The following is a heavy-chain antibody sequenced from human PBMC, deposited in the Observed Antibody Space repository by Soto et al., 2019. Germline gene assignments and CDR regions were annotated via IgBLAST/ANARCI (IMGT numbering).Heavy chain of an antibody. J-gene: IGHJ4*02. V-gene: IGHV4-39*07. D-gene: IGHD4-17*01. CDR1: GGSVSSGSYY. CDR2: IYYSGST. CDR3: ARGSLGHDYGIDY. Sequence: SETLSLTCTVSGGSVSSGSYYWSWIRQPPGKGLEWIGSIYYSGSTYYNPSLKSRVTISVDTSKNQFSLKLSSVTAADTAVYYCARGSLGHDYGIDYWGQGTLVTVSS.